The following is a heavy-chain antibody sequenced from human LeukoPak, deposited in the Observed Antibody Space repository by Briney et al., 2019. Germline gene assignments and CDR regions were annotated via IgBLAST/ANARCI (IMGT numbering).Heavy chain of an antibody. V-gene: IGHV3-33*06. CDR2: IWYDGSNK. CDR3: AKGRESGWYFKGFDY. CDR1: GFAFSSYG. Sequence: GGSLRLSCAASGFAFSSYGMHWVRQAPGKGLEWVAVIWYDGSNKYYADSVKGRFTISRDNSKNTLYLQMNSLRAGDTAVYYCAKGRESGWYFKGFDYWGQGTLVTVSS. D-gene: IGHD6-19*01. J-gene: IGHJ4*02.